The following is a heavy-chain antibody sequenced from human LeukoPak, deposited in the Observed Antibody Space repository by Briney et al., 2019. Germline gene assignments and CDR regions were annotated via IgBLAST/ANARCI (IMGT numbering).Heavy chain of an antibody. Sequence: GPSVKVSCKASGGTFSSYAISWVRQAPGQGLEWMGRIIPILGIANYAQKVQGRVTITADKSTSTAYMELSSLRSEDTAVYYCARQYYYDSSGYYGTFYFDYWGQGTLVTVSS. CDR1: GGTFSSYA. V-gene: IGHV1-69*04. CDR2: IIPILGIA. CDR3: ARQYYYDSSGYYGTFYFDY. J-gene: IGHJ4*02. D-gene: IGHD3-22*01.